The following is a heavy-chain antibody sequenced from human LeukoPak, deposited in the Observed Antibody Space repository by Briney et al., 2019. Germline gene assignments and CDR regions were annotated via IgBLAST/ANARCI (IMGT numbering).Heavy chain of an antibody. V-gene: IGHV3-23*01. Sequence: GGSLRLSCAASGFTFSRDWMNWVRQAPGKGLEWAAAITGSGGSTFYADSVKGRFTISRDNSKNTLFLQMNSLTAEDTAVYYCAKGHVGPWSDADYWGEGTLVTVSS. D-gene: IGHD1-26*01. J-gene: IGHJ4*02. CDR3: AKGHVGPWSDADY. CDR1: GFTFSRDW. CDR2: ITGSGGST.